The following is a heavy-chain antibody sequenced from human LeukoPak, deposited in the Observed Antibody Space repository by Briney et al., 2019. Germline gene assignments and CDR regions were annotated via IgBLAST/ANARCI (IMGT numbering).Heavy chain of an antibody. CDR2: ISAYNGNT. D-gene: IGHD4-17*01. V-gene: IGHV1-18*01. CDR3: ARERGNYGDYGSYYFDY. CDR1: GYTFTSYG. J-gene: IGHJ4*02. Sequence: GASVKVSCKASGYTFTSYGISWVRQAPGQGLEWMGWISAYNGNTNYAQKLQGRVTMTTDTSTSTAYMELRSLRSDDTAVYYCARERGNYGDYGSYYFDYWGQGTLVTVSS.